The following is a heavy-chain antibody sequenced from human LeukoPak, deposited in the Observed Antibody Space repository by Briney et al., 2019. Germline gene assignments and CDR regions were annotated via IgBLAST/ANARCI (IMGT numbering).Heavy chain of an antibody. CDR1: GFTFSSYE. V-gene: IGHV3-48*03. Sequence: GGSLRLSCAASGFTFSSYEMNWVRQAPGKGLEWVSYISSSGSTIYYADSVKSRFTISRDNAKNSLYLQMNSLRAEDTAVYYCARGGGFGEFDYWGQGTLVTVSS. D-gene: IGHD3-10*01. CDR2: ISSSGSTI. CDR3: ARGGGFGEFDY. J-gene: IGHJ4*02.